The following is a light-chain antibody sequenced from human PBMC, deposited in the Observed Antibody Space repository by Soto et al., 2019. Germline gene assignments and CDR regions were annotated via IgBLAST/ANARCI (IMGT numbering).Light chain of an antibody. V-gene: IGLV2-8*01. Sequence: QSALTQPPSASGSPGQSVTISCTGTSSDVGGYNCVSWYQQHPGKAPKLMIYEVSKRPSGVPDRFSGSKSGNTASLTVSGLQAEDEADYYCSSYAGSNVVFGTGTKVTVL. CDR3: SSYAGSNVV. CDR2: EVS. CDR1: SSDVGGYNC. J-gene: IGLJ1*01.